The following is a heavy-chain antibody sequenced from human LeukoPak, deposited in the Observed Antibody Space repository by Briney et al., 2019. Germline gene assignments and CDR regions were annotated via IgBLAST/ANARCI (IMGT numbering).Heavy chain of an antibody. Sequence: ASVKVSCKASGYTFTSYDINWVRQATGQGLEWMGWMNPNSGNTGYAQKFQGRVTITRNTSISTAYTELSSLRSEDTAVYYCVRGDYYDSGIYPAFDWGQGTLVTVSS. CDR3: VRGDYYDSGIYPAFD. V-gene: IGHV1-8*03. D-gene: IGHD3-10*01. J-gene: IGHJ4*02. CDR2: MNPNSGNT. CDR1: GYTFTSYD.